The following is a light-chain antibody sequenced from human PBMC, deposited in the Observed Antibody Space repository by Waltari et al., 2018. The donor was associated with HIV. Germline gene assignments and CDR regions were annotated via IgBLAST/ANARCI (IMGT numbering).Light chain of an antibody. V-gene: IGKV1-33*01. Sequence: DIQMTQSPSSLSASVGARVTITCQASQDISDYLNWYQQKPGKAPKLLIYDAYNLESGVPSRFTGRGYGTEFTFTLSSLQPEDIATYFCQQYDDLPYTFGQGTKLEIK. CDR2: DAY. CDR1: QDISDY. CDR3: QQYDDLPYT. J-gene: IGKJ2*01.